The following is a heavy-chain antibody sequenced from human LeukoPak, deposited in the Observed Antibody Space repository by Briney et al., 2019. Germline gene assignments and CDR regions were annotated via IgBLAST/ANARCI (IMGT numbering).Heavy chain of an antibody. V-gene: IGHV1-2*06. D-gene: IGHD3-10*01. J-gene: IGHJ3*02. Sequence: ASVKVSCKASGYTFTGYYMHWVRQAPGQGLEWMGRINPNSGGTNYAQKFQGRVTMTRDTSISTAYMELSRLGSDDTAVYYCARGAAYYGSGSEEGIWGQGTMVTVSS. CDR1: GYTFTGYY. CDR2: INPNSGGT. CDR3: ARGAAYYGSGSEEGI.